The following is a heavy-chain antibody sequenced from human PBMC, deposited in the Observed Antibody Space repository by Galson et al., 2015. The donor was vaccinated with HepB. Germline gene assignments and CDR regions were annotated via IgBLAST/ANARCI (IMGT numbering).Heavy chain of an antibody. D-gene: IGHD6-19*01. V-gene: IGHV3-23*01. CDR2: ISGSGGGT. CDR1: GFTFSSYA. J-gene: IGHJ4*02. Sequence: SLRLSCAASGFTFSSYAMSWVRQAPGKGLEWVSAISGSGGGTYYADSVKGRFTIPRDNSKNTLYLQMNSLRAEDTAVYYCAKDLAAVAGLFDYWGQGTLVTVSS. CDR3: AKDLAAVAGLFDY.